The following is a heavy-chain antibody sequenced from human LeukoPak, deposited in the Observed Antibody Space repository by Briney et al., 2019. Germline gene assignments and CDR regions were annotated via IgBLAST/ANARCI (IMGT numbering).Heavy chain of an antibody. Sequence: ASVKVSCKASGYTFTSYYMHWVRQAPGQGLEWMGIINPSGGSTSYAQKFQGRVTMTRDMSTSTVYMELSSLRSEDTAVYYCARSQHPALGYCSGGSCSKMGAEYFQHWGQGTLVTVSS. CDR2: INPSGGST. D-gene: IGHD2-15*01. J-gene: IGHJ1*01. V-gene: IGHV1-46*01. CDR1: GYTFTSYY. CDR3: ARSQHPALGYCSGGSCSKMGAEYFQH.